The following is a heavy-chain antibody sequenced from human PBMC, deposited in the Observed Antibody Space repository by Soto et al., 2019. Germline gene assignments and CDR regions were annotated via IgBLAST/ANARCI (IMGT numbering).Heavy chain of an antibody. CDR2: ISYDGSNI. CDR1: GFTFSGYA. D-gene: IGHD6-6*01. CDR3: ARQGGKQLGQPYFDY. J-gene: IGHJ4*02. V-gene: IGHV3-30-3*01. Sequence: GGSLRLSCAASGFTFSGYAMHWVRQAPGKGLEWVAVISYDGSNIYYADSVKGRFTISRDNSKSTLYLQMNSLRAEDTAVYYCARQGGKQLGQPYFDYWGQGTLVTVSS.